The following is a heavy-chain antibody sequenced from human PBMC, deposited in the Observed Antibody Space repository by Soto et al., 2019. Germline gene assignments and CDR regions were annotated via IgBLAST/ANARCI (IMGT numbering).Heavy chain of an antibody. J-gene: IGHJ6*02. CDR3: AKSLCTDHDYDYYCGMDV. CDR2: ISCEASSK. D-gene: IGHD2-2*01. V-gene: IGHV3-30*18. Sequence: GGSLRLSCAASGFTFSSYGMRWVRQAPGKGLEWVAVISCEASSKYYADAVKGRFTISRDNSKNTLYLQMNNLRAEDTAVYYCAKSLCTDHDYDYYCGMDVWGQGTTVTVSS. CDR1: GFTFSSYG.